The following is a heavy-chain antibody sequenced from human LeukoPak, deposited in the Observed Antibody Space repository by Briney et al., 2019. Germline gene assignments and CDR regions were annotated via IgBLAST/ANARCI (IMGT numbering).Heavy chain of an antibody. CDR2: ISGSGSNT. Sequence: GGSLRLSCAASGLTFSSYAMGWVRQAPGKGLERISAISGSGSNTYYAASVRGRFTVSRDNSQSTVYLQMNSLRAEDTAIYYCAKEATWELIQSYYFDYWGQGILVTVSS. CDR3: AKEATWELIQSYYFDY. CDR1: GLTFSSYA. D-gene: IGHD1-26*01. V-gene: IGHV3-23*01. J-gene: IGHJ4*02.